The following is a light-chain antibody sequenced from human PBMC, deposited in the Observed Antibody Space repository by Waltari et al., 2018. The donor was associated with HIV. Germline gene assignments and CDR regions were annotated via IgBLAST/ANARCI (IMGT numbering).Light chain of an antibody. Sequence: QSELTQPPSASGTSGQRVTISCSGSSSNIGSNYVYWYQQAPGKPHNLLNDGTNRRPSGVPDRFSGSKSGTSAPLATSGLRSDDEADYYCAAWDGSMSVVLFGGGTKLTVL. J-gene: IGLJ3*02. CDR2: GTN. CDR1: SSNIGSNY. CDR3: AAWDGSMSVVL. V-gene: IGLV1-47*01.